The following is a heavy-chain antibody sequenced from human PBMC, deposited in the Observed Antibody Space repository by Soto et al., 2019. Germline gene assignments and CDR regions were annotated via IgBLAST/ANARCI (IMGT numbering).Heavy chain of an antibody. CDR3: ARVWDYYYYMDV. J-gene: IGHJ6*03. CDR1: GGSISSYY. Sequence: SETLSLTCTVSGGSISSYYWSWIRQPPGKGLEWIGYIYYSGSTNYNPSLKSRVTISVDTSKNQFSLKLGSVTAADTAVYYCARVWDYYYYMDVWGKGTTVTVSS. CDR2: IYYSGST. D-gene: IGHD1-26*01. V-gene: IGHV4-59*01.